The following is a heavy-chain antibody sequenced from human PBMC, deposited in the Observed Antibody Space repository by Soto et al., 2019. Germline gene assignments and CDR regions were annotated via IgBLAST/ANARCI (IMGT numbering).Heavy chain of an antibody. CDR1: GYTFTSYG. Sequence: ASVKVSCKASGYTFTSYGISWVRQAPGQGLEWMGWISAYNGNTNYAQKLQGKVTMTTDTSTSTAYMELRSLRSDDTAVYYCAREGSMTRYYYGMDVWGQGTTVTVSS. CDR2: ISAYNGNT. V-gene: IGHV1-18*04. CDR3: AREGSMTRYYYGMDV. J-gene: IGHJ6*02.